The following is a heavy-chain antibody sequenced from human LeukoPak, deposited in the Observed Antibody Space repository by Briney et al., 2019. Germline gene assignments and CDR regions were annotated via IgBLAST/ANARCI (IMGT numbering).Heavy chain of an antibody. V-gene: IGHV4-59*01. CDR3: ARGRSTGYHYFDW. CDR2: IYYSGTT. D-gene: IGHD6-19*01. J-gene: IGHJ4*02. CDR1: GGSINSYY. Sequence: PSETLSLTCTVSGGSINSYYWNWIRQPPGKGPEWIGCIYYSGTTNYNPSLKSRVTISVDTSKNQFSLSLSSVTAADTAVYYCARGRSTGYHYFDWWGQGTLVTVSS.